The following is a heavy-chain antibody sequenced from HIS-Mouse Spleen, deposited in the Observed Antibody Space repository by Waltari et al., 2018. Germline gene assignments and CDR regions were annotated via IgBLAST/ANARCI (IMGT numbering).Heavy chain of an antibody. Sequence: EVQLVETGGGLIQPGGSLRLSCAASGFTVSSNYMSWVRQAPGKGLERVSVIDSGGSTYYADSVKGRFTISRDNSKNTLYLQMNSLRAEDTAVYYCARHYYYGSGSYYFDYWGQGTLVTVSS. CDR3: ARHYYYGSGSYYFDY. CDR2: IDSGGST. CDR1: GFTVSSNY. J-gene: IGHJ4*02. D-gene: IGHD3-10*01. V-gene: IGHV3-53*02.